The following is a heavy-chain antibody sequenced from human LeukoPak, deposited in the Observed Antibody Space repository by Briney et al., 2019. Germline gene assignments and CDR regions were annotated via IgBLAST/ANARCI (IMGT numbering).Heavy chain of an antibody. Sequence: GGSLRLSCAASGFTFSDYYMSWIRQAPGKGLEWVSYITMSGNTVYYADSVKGRFTISRDNAKNSLYLQMNSLRAEDTAVYYCARDVEGCTSCYGFGYWGQGTLVTVSS. V-gene: IGHV3-11*01. CDR1: GFTFSDYY. J-gene: IGHJ4*02. CDR3: ARDVEGCTSCYGFGY. D-gene: IGHD2-2*01. CDR2: ITMSGNTV.